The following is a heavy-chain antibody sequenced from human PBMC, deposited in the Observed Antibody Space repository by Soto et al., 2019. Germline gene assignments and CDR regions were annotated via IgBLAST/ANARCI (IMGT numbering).Heavy chain of an antibody. V-gene: IGHV3-23*01. Sequence: GGSLRLSCAASGFPFSSTDMTWVRQAPGKGLDWVSTIDGSGGTTYYADSVKGRFTISRDNSMNTVYLQMNSLRADDTALYYCAKNSGWFNTWGQGALVSVSS. D-gene: IGHD3-10*01. CDR2: IDGSGGTT. CDR1: GFPFSSTD. J-gene: IGHJ5*02. CDR3: AKNSGWFNT.